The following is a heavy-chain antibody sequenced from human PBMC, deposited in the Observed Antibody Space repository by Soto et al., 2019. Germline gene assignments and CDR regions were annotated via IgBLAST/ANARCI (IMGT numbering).Heavy chain of an antibody. CDR3: AKDKRYSSSSRPSPHYAMDV. CDR2: ISHDGSNI. V-gene: IGHV3-30-3*01. CDR1: GFTFSGYS. Sequence: GGSLRLSCAASGFTFSGYSIHWVRQAPGKGLEWVAVISHDGSNIYYADSVKGRFTISRDNSKNTLYLQMNGLRAEDTALYYCAKDKRYSSSSRPSPHYAMDVWGQGTTVTVSS. D-gene: IGHD6-6*01. J-gene: IGHJ6*02.